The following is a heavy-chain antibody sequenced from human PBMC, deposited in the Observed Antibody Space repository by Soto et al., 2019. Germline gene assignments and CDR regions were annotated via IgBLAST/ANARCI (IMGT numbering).Heavy chain of an antibody. CDR1: GFTFSSYG. CDR3: AKDFKSDYDILTGYLADV. V-gene: IGHV3-30*18. D-gene: IGHD3-9*01. Sequence: QVQLVESGGGVVQPGRSLRLSCAASGFTFSSYGMHWVRQAPGKGLEWVAVISYDGSNKYYADPVKGRFTISRDNSKNTLYLQMNSLRAEDTAVYYCAKDFKSDYDILTGYLADVWGKGTTVTVSS. CDR2: ISYDGSNK. J-gene: IGHJ6*04.